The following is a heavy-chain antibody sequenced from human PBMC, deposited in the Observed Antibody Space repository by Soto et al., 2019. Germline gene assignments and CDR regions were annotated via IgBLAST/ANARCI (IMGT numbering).Heavy chain of an antibody. CDR1: GGSISSGGYS. J-gene: IGHJ6*02. Sequence: SETLSLTCAVSGGSISSGGYSGSWIRQPPGKGLEWIGYIYHSGSTYYNPSLKSRVTISVDRSKNQFSLKLSSVTAADTAVYYCARRRGFPYYYGMDVWGQGTTVTVSS. CDR2: IYHSGST. CDR3: ARRRGFPYYYGMDV. V-gene: IGHV4-30-2*01. D-gene: IGHD5-12*01.